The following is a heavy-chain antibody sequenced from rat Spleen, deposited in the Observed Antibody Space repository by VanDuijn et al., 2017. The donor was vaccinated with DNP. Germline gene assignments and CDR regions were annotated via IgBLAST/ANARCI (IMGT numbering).Heavy chain of an antibody. CDR2: ITSRGGTT. CDR3: AIYFYSGDNWFGY. CDR1: KFPFNNYW. Sequence: EVQLVESGGGLVQPGRSLKLSCLSSKFPFNNYWMTWFLQVPGKGLEWVASITSRGGTTYYPDSVKGRFSLSRDSAKNTLYPRMNSLRSEDTATYYCAIYFYSGDNWFGYLGQGTLVTVSS. J-gene: IGHJ3*01. V-gene: IGHV5-31*01. D-gene: IGHD1-1*01.